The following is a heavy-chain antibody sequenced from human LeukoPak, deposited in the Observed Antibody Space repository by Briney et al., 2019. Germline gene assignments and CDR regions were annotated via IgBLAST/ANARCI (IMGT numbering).Heavy chain of an antibody. CDR3: ARGSTVVWRHAFDI. J-gene: IGHJ3*02. Sequence: SETLSLTCAVSGGSISSSNWWSWVRQPPGKGLEWIGEIYHSGSTNYNPSLKSRVTISVDTSKNQFSLKLSSVTAADTAVYYCARGSTVVWRHAFDIWGQGTMVTVSS. D-gene: IGHD4-23*01. V-gene: IGHV4-4*02. CDR1: GGSISSSNW. CDR2: IYHSGST.